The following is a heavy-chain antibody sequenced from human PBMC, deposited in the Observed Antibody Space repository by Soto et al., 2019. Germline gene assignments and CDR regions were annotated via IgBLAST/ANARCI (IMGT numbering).Heavy chain of an antibody. V-gene: IGHV2-5*02. CDR1: GFSLTTAGVG. J-gene: IGHJ4*02. Sequence: SGPTLVNPTQTLTLTCSFSGFSLTTAGVGVGWVRQSPGEALEWLALIYWDDDERYSPSLKTRLTITKDTSKNQVVLKMTNMAPVDAATYYCAHSRNLITEDAQVGDFDYWGQGTLVTVSS. CDR3: AHSRNLITEDAQVGDFDY. D-gene: IGHD3-10*01. CDR2: IYWDDDE.